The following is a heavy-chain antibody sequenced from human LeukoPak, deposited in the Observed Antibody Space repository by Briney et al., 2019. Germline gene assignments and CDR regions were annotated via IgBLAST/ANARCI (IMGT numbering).Heavy chain of an antibody. CDR1: GGPLSSYH. V-gene: IGHV4-59*01. CDR2: IYYTGST. Sequence: SETLFLTCTVPGGPLSSYHWSWIRQPPGKGLEGIGFIYYTGSTDYNPSLKSRVAISVDTSKNQFSLKLSSVTAADTAVYYCARGSKAAPGTFDYWGQGTLVTVSS. CDR3: ARGSKAAPGTFDY. J-gene: IGHJ4*02. D-gene: IGHD6-13*01.